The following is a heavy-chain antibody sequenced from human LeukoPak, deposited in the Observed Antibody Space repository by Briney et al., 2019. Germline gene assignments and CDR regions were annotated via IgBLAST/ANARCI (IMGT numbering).Heavy chain of an antibody. CDR2: IVVGSGNT. D-gene: IGHD3-16*01. CDR1: GFTFTSSA. CDR3: AGELTFGAVMVKGEFDY. V-gene: IGHV1-58*02. J-gene: IGHJ4*02. Sequence: SVKVSCAASGFTFTSSAMHWVRQARGQRLGWIGWIVVGSGNTYYAQKLQERVTITRDISTSTHYMELSSLRSEDTAVYYCAGELTFGAVMVKGEFDYWGQGTLVTVSS.